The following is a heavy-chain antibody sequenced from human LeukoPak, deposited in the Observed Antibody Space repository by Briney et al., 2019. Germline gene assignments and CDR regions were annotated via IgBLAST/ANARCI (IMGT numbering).Heavy chain of an antibody. D-gene: IGHD6-19*01. CDR3: ARDKRGSSGWYRFAFDI. CDR1: GGSISSSSYY. V-gene: IGHV4-39*07. J-gene: IGHJ3*02. Sequence: SETLSLTCTVSGGSISSSSYYWGWIRQPPGKGLEWIGSIYHSGSTYYNPSLKSRVTISVDTSKNQFSLKLSSVTAADTAVYYCARDKRGSSGWYRFAFDIWGQGTMVTVSS. CDR2: IYHSGST.